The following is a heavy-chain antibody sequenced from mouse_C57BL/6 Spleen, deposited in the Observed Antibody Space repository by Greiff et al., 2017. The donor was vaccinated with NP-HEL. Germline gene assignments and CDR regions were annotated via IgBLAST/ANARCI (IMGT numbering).Heavy chain of an antibody. CDR1: GYAFSSSW. CDR2: IYPGDGDT. D-gene: IGHD2-1*01. J-gene: IGHJ4*01. V-gene: IGHV1-82*01. Sequence: VQLQQSGPELVKPGASVKISCKASGYAFSSSWMNWVKQRPGKGLEWIGRIYPGDGDTNYNGKFKGKATLTADKSSSTGCMQLSSLTSEDSAVYFWASFYYGSDMDYWGQGTSVTVSS. CDR3: ASFYYGSDMDY.